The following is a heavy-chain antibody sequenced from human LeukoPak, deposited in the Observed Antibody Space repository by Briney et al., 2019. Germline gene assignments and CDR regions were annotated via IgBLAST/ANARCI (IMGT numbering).Heavy chain of an antibody. Sequence: ASVKVSCKASGYTFTGYYMHWVRQAPGQGLEWMGWINPNSGGTNYAQKFQGRVTMTRDTSISTAYMELSRLRSDDTAAYYCASLPVGGCSSTSCYSVTPFDPWGQGTLVTVSS. D-gene: IGHD2-2*01. CDR1: GYTFTGYY. CDR2: INPNSGGT. J-gene: IGHJ5*02. CDR3: ASLPVGGCSSTSCYSVTPFDP. V-gene: IGHV1-2*02.